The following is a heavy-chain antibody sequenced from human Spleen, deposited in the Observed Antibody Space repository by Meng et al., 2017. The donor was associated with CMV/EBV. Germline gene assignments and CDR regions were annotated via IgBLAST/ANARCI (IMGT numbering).Heavy chain of an antibody. CDR3: ARVSTYYDFWSGHEADY. D-gene: IGHD3-3*01. V-gene: IGHV3-21*01. Sequence: GESLKISCAASGFTFSSYSMNWVRQAPGKGLEWVSSISSSSSYIYYADSVKGRFTISRDNAKNSLYLQMNSLRAEDTAVYYCARVSTYYDFWSGHEADYWGQGTLVTVSS. CDR2: ISSSSSYI. CDR1: GFTFSSYS. J-gene: IGHJ4*02.